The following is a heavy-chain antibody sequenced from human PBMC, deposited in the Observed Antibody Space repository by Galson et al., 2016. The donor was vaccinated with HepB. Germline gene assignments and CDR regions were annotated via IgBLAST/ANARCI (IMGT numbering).Heavy chain of an antibody. D-gene: IGHD6-13*01. V-gene: IGHV3-48*04. CDR2: ISYSGSVI. CDR1: GFNFSIYN. CDR3: FAAGYGMDV. J-gene: IGHJ6*02. Sequence: SLRHSRAASGFNFSIYNMNWVRQAPGKGLEWVSYISYSGSVIYYADSVKGRFTLARDNAKNSLYLQMNSLGVEDTAVYYCFAAGYGMDVWGQGTTVTVSS.